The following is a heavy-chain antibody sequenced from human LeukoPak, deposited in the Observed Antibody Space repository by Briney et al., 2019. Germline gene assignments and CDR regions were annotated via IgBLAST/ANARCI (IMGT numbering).Heavy chain of an antibody. Sequence: SETLSLTCTVSGGSISSGGYYWSWIRQPPGKGLEWIGYIYHSGSTYYNPSLKSRVTISVDRSKNQFSLKLSSVTAADTAVYYCARRIEMADSSSSLNWFDPWGQGTLVTVSS. CDR2: IYHSGST. CDR3: ARRIEMADSSSSLNWFDP. J-gene: IGHJ5*02. V-gene: IGHV4-30-2*01. CDR1: GGSISSGGYY. D-gene: IGHD6-6*01.